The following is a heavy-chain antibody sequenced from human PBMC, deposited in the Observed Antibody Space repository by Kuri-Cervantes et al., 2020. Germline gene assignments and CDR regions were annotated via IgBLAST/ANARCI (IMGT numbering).Heavy chain of an antibody. CDR3: ARDHPQVITMIVVDYYYYYGMDV. V-gene: IGHV1-18*01. Sequence: ASVKVSCKASGYTFTSYGNSWVRQAPGQGLEWMGWISAYNGNTNYAQKLQGRVTMTTDTSTSTAYMELRSLRSDDTAVYYCARDHPQVITMIVVDYYYYYGMDVWGQGTTVTVSS. CDR1: GYTFTSYG. D-gene: IGHD3-22*01. CDR2: ISAYNGNT. J-gene: IGHJ6*02.